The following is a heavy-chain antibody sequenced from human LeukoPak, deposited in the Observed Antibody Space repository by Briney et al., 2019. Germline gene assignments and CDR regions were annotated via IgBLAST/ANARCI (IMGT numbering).Heavy chain of an antibody. V-gene: IGHV3-43*01. CDR1: GFSFGDYN. J-gene: IGHJ4*02. D-gene: IGHD3-22*01. CDR3: ARIYYDRSDSY. Sequence: GGSLRLSCEASGFSFGDYNMHWVRQAPGKGLEWVSLISRNGAATKYADSVRGRFTVSRDNSKSSLYLQMNSLRAEDTAVYYCARIYYDRSDSYWGQGTLVTVSS. CDR2: ISRNGAAT.